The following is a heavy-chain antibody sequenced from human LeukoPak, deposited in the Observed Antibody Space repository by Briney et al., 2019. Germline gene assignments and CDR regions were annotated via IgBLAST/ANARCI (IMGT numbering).Heavy chain of an antibody. CDR3: AKVIVVVVAATRGFDY. J-gene: IGHJ4*02. Sequence: GGSLRLSCAASGFTFSSYAMSGVRQAPGKGLEWVSAISGSGGSTYYADSVKGRFTISRDNSKNTLYLQMNSLSAEDTSVYYCAKVIVVVVAATRGFDYWGQGTLVTVSS. CDR1: GFTFSSYA. D-gene: IGHD2-15*01. V-gene: IGHV3-23*01. CDR2: ISGSGGST.